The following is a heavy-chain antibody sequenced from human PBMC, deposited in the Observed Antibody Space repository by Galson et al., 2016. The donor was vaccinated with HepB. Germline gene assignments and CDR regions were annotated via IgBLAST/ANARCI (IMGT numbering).Heavy chain of an antibody. CDR2: ICFDGSKK. Sequence: SLRLSCAASGFIFSSYGMHWVRQSPGKGLESVAFICFDGSKKYYADSVQGRVSISRDNSKNMVFLQIDNLRAEDTAVYYCARDQISVPIILGIPAPGDHYYGLDVWGHGTTVTVSS. CDR3: ARDQISVPIILGIPAPGDHYYGLDV. J-gene: IGHJ6*02. V-gene: IGHV3-33*01. D-gene: IGHD1-26*01. CDR1: GFIFSSYG.